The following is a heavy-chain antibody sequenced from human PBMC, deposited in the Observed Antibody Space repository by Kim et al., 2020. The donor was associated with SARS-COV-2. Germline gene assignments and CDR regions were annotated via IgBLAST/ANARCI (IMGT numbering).Heavy chain of an antibody. CDR2: IIPIFGTA. CDR3: ARAHRKSIVVVPAAISWGNYYYYYGMDV. V-gene: IGHV1-69*13. D-gene: IGHD2-2*01. Sequence: SVKVSCKASGGTFSSYAISWVRQAPGQGLEWMGGIIPIFGTANYAQKFQGRVTITADESTSTAYMELSSLRSEDTAVYYCARAHRKSIVVVPAAISWGNYYYYYGMDVWGQGTTVTVSS. CDR1: GGTFSSYA. J-gene: IGHJ6*02.